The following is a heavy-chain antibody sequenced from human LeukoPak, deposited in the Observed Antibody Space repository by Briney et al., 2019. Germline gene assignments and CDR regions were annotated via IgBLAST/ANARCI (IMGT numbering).Heavy chain of an antibody. CDR3: ARGGRGPDAFDI. V-gene: IGHV4-59*01. Sequence: SETLSLTCTVSGGSISNYYWSWSRQPPGKRLEWIGYIYYSGSTNYNPSLRSRVTISVDTSKNQFSLKLSSVTAADTAVYYCARGGRGPDAFDIWGQGTMVTVSS. CDR2: IYYSGST. D-gene: IGHD3-10*01. J-gene: IGHJ3*02. CDR1: GGSISNYY.